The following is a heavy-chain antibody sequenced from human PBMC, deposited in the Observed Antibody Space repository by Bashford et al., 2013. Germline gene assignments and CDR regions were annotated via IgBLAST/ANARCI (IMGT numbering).Heavy chain of an antibody. CDR2: VIPILGLA. CDR1: AESFSNYT. CDR3: ARALHDYGDYEPYYYGMDV. V-gene: IGHV1-69*02. D-gene: IGHD4-17*01. Sequence: SVKVSCKASAESFSNYTFTWVRQAPGQGLEWVGRVIPILGLANYAQRFQGRLKVTADKSTGTVQMELSSLRSEDSGLYYCARALHDYGDYEPYYYGMDVWGQGTTVTVSS. J-gene: IGHJ6*02.